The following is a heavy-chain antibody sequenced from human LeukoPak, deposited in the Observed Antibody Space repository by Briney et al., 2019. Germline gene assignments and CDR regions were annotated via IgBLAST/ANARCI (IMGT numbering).Heavy chain of an antibody. D-gene: IGHD3-22*01. Sequence: GGSLRLSCAASGFTFSSYVMSWVRQAPGKGLEWVSAISGSGGSTYYADSVKGRFTIPRDNSKNTLYLQMNSLRAEDTAVYYCAKDSSYHDSSSGYWGQGTLVTVSS. J-gene: IGHJ4*02. V-gene: IGHV3-23*01. CDR1: GFTFSSYV. CDR2: ISGSGGST. CDR3: AKDSSYHDSSSGY.